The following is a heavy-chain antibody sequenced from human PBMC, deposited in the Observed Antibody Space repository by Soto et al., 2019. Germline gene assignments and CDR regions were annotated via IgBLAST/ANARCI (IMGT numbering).Heavy chain of an antibody. Sequence: QVQLVESGGGVVQSGGSLRLSCLASGFDFSSHGMYWVRQAPGRGLEWVALISYEGSHKFYIDSLKGRFTISRDNSKHTLYLHMSGLRPEDTALYYCAKDFELPDGDYYHYGMDVWGQGTTGSVSS. CDR2: ISYEGSHK. CDR3: AKDFELPDGDYYHYGMDV. D-gene: IGHD1-7*01. V-gene: IGHV3-30*18. CDR1: GFDFSSHG. J-gene: IGHJ6*02.